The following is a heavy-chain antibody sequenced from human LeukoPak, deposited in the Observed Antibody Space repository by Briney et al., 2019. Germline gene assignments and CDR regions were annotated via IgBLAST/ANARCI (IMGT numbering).Heavy chain of an antibody. Sequence: GGSLRLSCAASGFTFSSYAMHWVRRAPGKGLEWVAVISYDGSNKYYADSVKGRFTISRDNSKNTLYLQMNSLRAEDTAVYYCTRVLIFGVVTDNRDDAFDIWGQGTLVTVSS. D-gene: IGHD3-3*01. CDR2: ISYDGSNK. CDR1: GFTFSSYA. V-gene: IGHV3-30-3*01. J-gene: IGHJ3*02. CDR3: TRVLIFGVVTDNRDDAFDI.